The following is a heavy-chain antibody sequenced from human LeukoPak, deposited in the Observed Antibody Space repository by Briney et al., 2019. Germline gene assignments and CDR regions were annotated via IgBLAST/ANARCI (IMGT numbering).Heavy chain of an antibody. V-gene: IGHV4-39*01. J-gene: IGHJ6*03. CDR2: IYYSGST. CDR3: ARHYYDFWVNYMDV. CDR1: GGSISSSSYY. D-gene: IGHD3-3*01. Sequence: SETLSLTCTGSGGSISSSSYYWGWIRQPPGKGLEWIGSIYYSGSTYYNPSLKSRVTISVDTSKNQFSLKLSSVTAADTAVYYCARHYYDFWVNYMDVWGKGTTVTVSS.